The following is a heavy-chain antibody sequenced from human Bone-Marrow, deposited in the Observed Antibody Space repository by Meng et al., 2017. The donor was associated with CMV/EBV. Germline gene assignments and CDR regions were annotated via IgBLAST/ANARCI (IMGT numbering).Heavy chain of an antibody. V-gene: IGHV1-2*02. CDR3: ARGRNYYDSSGYHPFDY. CDR2: INPNSGGT. CDR1: GYTFSGYY. J-gene: IGHJ4*02. D-gene: IGHD3-22*01. Sequence: QVQPGQSGAEVKKPGASVKVSCKASGYTFSGYYIHWVRQAPGQGLEWMGWINPNSGGTNYAQNFRGRVTMTRDTSISTPYMELSRLRSDDTAVYYCARGRNYYDSSGYHPFDYWGQGTLVTVSS.